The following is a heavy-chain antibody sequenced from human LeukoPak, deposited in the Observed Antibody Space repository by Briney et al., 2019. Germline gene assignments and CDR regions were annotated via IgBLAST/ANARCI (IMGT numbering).Heavy chain of an antibody. CDR2: SDPSGVGT. V-gene: IGHV1-46*01. Sequence: ASVKVSCKASGYTFTSYYMHWVRQAAGQGGEWIRVSDPSGVGTNYAQKFQGRVTMTRDTTTTTVYMELSSLRSEDTAVYYCAREESGGYFDYWGQGTLVTVSS. CDR1: GYTFTSYY. D-gene: IGHD2-8*02. CDR3: AREESGGYFDY. J-gene: IGHJ4*02.